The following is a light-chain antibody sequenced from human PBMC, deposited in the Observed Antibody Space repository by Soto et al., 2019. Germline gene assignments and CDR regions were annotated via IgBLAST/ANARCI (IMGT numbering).Light chain of an antibody. J-gene: IGKJ1*01. Sequence: EFVLTQSPGTLSLSPGERATLSCRASQTVRNNYLAWYQQKPGQAPRLLLFGASIRDTGITDRFRGSGSGTDFTLTIRRLESEDFAVYYCQQYGSSPGTFGQGTKV. V-gene: IGKV3-20*01. CDR3: QQYGSSPGT. CDR2: GAS. CDR1: QTVRNNY.